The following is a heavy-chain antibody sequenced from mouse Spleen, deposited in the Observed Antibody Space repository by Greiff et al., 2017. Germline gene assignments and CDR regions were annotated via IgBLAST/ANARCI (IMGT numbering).Heavy chain of an antibody. V-gene: IGHV5-9-1*01. CDR3: ASIITTAFDY. CDR1: GFTFSSYA. D-gene: IGHD1-2*01. CDR2: ISSGGSYT. J-gene: IGHJ2*01. Sequence: EVKVVESGGGLVKPGGSLKLSCAASGFTFSSYAMSWVRQTPEKRLEWVATISSGGSYTYYPDSVKGRFTISRDNAKNTLYLQMSSLRSEDTAMYYCASIITTAFDYWGQGTTLTVSS.